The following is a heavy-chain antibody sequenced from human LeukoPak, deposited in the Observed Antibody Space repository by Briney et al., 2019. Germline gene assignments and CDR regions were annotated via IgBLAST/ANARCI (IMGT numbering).Heavy chain of an antibody. V-gene: IGHV4-39*01. CDR1: GDSINTGDDY. CDR3: ARHRLATIRAPFDH. J-gene: IGHJ4*02. CDR2: IHYSGTT. Sequence: SGTLSLTCTVSGDSINTGDDYWGWIRQPLGRGLEWIGTIHYSGTTYYNPSLKSRVSISVETSKNHFSLKVTSVTAADAAVYFCARHRLATIRAPFDHWGQGALVTVSS. D-gene: IGHD5-12*01.